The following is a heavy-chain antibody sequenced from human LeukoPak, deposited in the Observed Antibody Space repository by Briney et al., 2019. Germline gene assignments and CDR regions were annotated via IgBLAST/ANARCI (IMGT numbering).Heavy chain of an antibody. CDR1: GGSVSSSSYW. CDR3: ARRLKGSGRTGY. J-gene: IGHJ4*02. V-gene: IGHV4-39*01. CDR2: VFYSGSA. D-gene: IGHD1-1*01. Sequence: SETLSLTCTVSGGSVSSSSYWWVWIRQPPGKGLGWIASVFYSGSAYYNPSLESRVTISVDTSKNQFSLKLSSVTAADTAVYYCARRLKGSGRTGYWGQGTLVTVSS.